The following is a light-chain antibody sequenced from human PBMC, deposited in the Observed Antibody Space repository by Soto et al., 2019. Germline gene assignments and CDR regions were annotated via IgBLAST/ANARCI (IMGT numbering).Light chain of an antibody. J-gene: IGKJ1*01. Sequence: EIVLTQSPATLSLSPGERATLSCRASQSVRSSLAWYQQQPGQAPRLLIYDASNRATGIPARFSGSGSGTDFTLTISSLEPKDFALYRCQQRSNWPGTFGQGTKVEIK. CDR3: QQRSNWPGT. V-gene: IGKV3-11*01. CDR1: QSVRSS. CDR2: DAS.